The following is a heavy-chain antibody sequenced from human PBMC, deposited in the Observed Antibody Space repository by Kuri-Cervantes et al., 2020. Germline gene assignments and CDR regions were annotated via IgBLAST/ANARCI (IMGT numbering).Heavy chain of an antibody. D-gene: IGHD3-10*01. CDR1: GFTFSSYG. CDR3: ARDRVLPLYYYYGMDV. J-gene: IGHJ6*02. V-gene: IGHV3-33*01. CDR2: IWYDGSNK. Sequence: GGSLRLSCAASGFTFSSYGMHWVRQAPGKGLEWVAVIWYDGSNKYYADSVKGRFTISRGNAKNSLYLQMNSLRDEDTAVYYCARDRVLPLYYYYGMDVWGQGTTVTVSS.